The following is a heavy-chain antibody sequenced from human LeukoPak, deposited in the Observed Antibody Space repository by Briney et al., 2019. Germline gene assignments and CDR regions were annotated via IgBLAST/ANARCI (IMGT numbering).Heavy chain of an antibody. Sequence: TSETLSLTCTVSGGSISSYYWSWIRQPPGKGLEWIGYISYSGSTNYNPSLKSRVTISVDTSRNQFSLRLSSVTAADTAVYYCARVGSSGWFDYWGQGTLVTVSS. CDR3: ARVGSSGWFDY. J-gene: IGHJ4*02. D-gene: IGHD6-19*01. CDR1: GGSISSYY. CDR2: ISYSGST. V-gene: IGHV4-59*13.